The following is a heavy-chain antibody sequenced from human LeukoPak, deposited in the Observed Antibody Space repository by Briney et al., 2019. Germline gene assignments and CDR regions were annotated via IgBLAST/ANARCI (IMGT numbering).Heavy chain of an antibody. V-gene: IGHV3-7*03. J-gene: IGHJ6*04. CDR1: GFTFSNYW. CDR3: VRDDGDV. Sequence: GGSLRLSCAFSGFTFSNYWMKWVRQAPGKGLEWVASINNDGSGKYSVDSVKDRVTISRDNAKNSLDLQINSLTVEDTAIYYCVRDDGDVWGKGTTVTVSS. CDR2: INNDGSGK.